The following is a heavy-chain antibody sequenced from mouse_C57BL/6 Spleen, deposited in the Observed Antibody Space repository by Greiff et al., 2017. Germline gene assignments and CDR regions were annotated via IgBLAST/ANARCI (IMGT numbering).Heavy chain of an antibody. CDR3: ARDPGYTMDY. V-gene: IGHV1-18*01. CDR2: INTNNGGT. J-gene: IGHJ4*01. CDR1: GYTFTDYN. Sequence: EVKLVESGPELVKPGGSVKIPCKASGYTFTDYNMDWVKQSHGKSLEWIGYINTNNGGTIYNQKFKGKSTLTVDKSSSTAYLERRSLTSEDTAVYCCARDPGYTMDYGGQGTSLTVSS.